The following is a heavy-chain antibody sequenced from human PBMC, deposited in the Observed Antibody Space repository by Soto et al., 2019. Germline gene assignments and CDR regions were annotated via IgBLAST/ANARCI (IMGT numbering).Heavy chain of an antibody. CDR1: GYTFTSYA. CDR2: INAGNGNT. D-gene: IGHD2-21*02. Sequence: ASVKVSCKASGYTFTSYAMHWVRQAPGQRLEWVGWINAGNGNTKYSQKFQGRVTITRDTSASTAYMELSGLRSEDTAVYYCARDSARHIVVVTATYYFDYWGQGTLVTVSS. CDR3: ARDSARHIVVVTATYYFDY. J-gene: IGHJ4*02. V-gene: IGHV1-3*01.